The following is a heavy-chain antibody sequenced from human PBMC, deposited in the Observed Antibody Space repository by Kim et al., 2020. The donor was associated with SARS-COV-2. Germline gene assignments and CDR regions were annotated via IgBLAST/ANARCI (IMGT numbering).Heavy chain of an antibody. V-gene: IGHV3-48*04. CDR3: AREGGIYDSSGSLDY. CDR2: ISSSSSTI. CDR1: GFTFSSYS. Sequence: GGSLRLSCAASGFTFSSYSMNWVRQAPGKGLEWVSYISSSSSTIYYADSVKGRFTISRDNAKNSLYLQMNSLRAEDTAVYYCAREGGIYDSSGSLDYWGQGTLVTVSS. J-gene: IGHJ4*02. D-gene: IGHD3-22*01.